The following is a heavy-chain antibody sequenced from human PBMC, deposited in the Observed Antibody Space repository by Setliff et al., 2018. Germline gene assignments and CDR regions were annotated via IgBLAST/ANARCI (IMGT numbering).Heavy chain of an antibody. CDR3: ARTSTGRYFDL. Sequence: SETLSLTCTVSGASLSSGTYYWGWIRQPPGKGLEWIGRIYYSGSTFHSPSLKSRVTMSINTSKNQFSLNLYSVTAADTAVYYCARTSTGRYFDLWGRGTLVTVSS. CDR1: GASLSSGTYY. J-gene: IGHJ2*01. D-gene: IGHD2-2*01. V-gene: IGHV4-39*07. CDR2: IYYSGST.